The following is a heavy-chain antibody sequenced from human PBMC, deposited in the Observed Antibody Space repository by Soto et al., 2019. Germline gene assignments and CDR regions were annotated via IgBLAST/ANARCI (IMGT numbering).Heavy chain of an antibody. D-gene: IGHD3-10*01. CDR3: ARQGGYGSGTYYKSSFGYYYMDV. Sequence: ASVKVSCKASGYTFTSYDINWVRQATGQGLEWMGWMNPNSGNTGYTQKFQGRVTMTRNTSISTAYMELSSLRSEDTAVYYCARQGGYGSGTYYKSSFGYYYMDVSGKGTTVTVSS. V-gene: IGHV1-8*01. CDR1: GYTFTSYD. J-gene: IGHJ6*03. CDR2: MNPNSGNT.